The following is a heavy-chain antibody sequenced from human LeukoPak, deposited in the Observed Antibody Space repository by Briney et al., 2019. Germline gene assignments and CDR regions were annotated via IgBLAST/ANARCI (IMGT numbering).Heavy chain of an antibody. CDR2: IHYSGSS. Sequence: SETLSLTCTVSGGSISRSGYYWGWIRQPPGKGLEWIGSIHYSGSSYSNPSLKSRVTISMDTSKNQFSLKLTSVTAADTAMYYCSSLLYYDILTGYVAPGDYWDQGTLVTVSS. CDR1: GGSISRSGYY. D-gene: IGHD3-9*01. J-gene: IGHJ4*02. V-gene: IGHV4-39*07. CDR3: SSLLYYDILTGYVAPGDY.